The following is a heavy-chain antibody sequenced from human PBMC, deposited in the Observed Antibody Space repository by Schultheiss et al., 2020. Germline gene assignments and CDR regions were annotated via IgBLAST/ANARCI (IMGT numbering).Heavy chain of an antibody. D-gene: IGHD3-10*01. Sequence: SETLSLTCTVSGGSISTYYWSWIRQPPGKGLEWIGYIYYSGSTNYSPSLKSRVSISIDTSKNQFFLKLRSVTAADTAMYYCARAYGSGSYPYYYYYYMDVWGRGTTVTVSS. V-gene: IGHV4-59*01. J-gene: IGHJ6*03. CDR2: IYYSGST. CDR3: ARAYGSGSYPYYYYYYMDV. CDR1: GGSISTYY.